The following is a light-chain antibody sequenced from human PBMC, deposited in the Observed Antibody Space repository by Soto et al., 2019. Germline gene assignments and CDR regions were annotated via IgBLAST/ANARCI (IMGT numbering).Light chain of an antibody. V-gene: IGKV1-39*01. CDR3: QQSYNSPLT. Sequence: DIQMTQSPYSLSASVGDRVTITCRASQSISSYLKWYQQKPGKAPKLLIYAASNLKSGVTLRFSGSGSGTNFTRPISSLQPEDFATYYCQQSYNSPLTFGGGTKVEIK. CDR1: QSISSY. CDR2: AAS. J-gene: IGKJ4*01.